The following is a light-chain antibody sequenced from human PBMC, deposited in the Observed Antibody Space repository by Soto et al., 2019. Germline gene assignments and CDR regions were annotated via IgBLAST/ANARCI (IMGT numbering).Light chain of an antibody. CDR2: DAS. CDR3: QQRGDRPFT. V-gene: IGKV3-11*01. J-gene: IGKJ3*01. CDR1: QNINSF. Sequence: EIVLTQSPATLSLSPGERATLSCRASQNINSFLAWYQQKPGQAPRLLIYDASKRATGIPARFSGSGSGTDFSLTISSLEPEDFAAYYCQQRGDRPFTFVPGTKVDIK.